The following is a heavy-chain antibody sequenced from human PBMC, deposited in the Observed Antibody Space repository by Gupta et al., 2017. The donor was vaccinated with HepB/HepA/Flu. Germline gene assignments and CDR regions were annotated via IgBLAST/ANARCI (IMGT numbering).Heavy chain of an antibody. CDR1: DYY. CDR3: ARGGRTWIQLWTD. V-gene: IGHV3-11*01. Sequence: DYYMSWIRQAPGKGLEWVSYISSSGSTIYYADSVKGRFTISRDNAKNSLYLQMNSLRAEDTAVYYCARGGRTWIQLWTDWGQGTLVTVSS. CDR2: ISSSGSTI. D-gene: IGHD5-18*01. J-gene: IGHJ4*02.